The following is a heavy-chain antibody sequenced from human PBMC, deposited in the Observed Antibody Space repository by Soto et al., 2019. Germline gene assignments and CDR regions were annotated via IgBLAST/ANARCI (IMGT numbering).Heavy chain of an antibody. CDR3: ARVSFFCGCCYYY. CDR2: IIPIFGTT. J-gene: IGHJ4*02. V-gene: IGHV1-69*13. D-gene: IGHD2-15*01. CDR1: GGTFSSYA. Sequence: ASVKVSCKASGGTFSSYAISWVRQAPGQGLEWKGGIIPIFGTTNYAQKFQGRVTITADESTSTAYKELSSLRSEDTAVYYCARVSFFCGCCYYYWGQVPLVTVSS.